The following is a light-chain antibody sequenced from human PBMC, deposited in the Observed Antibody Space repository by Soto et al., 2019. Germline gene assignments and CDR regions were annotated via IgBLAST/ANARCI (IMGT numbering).Light chain of an antibody. J-gene: IGKJ2*01. CDR1: QSVLYSSNNKNY. CDR2: WAS. V-gene: IGKV4-1*01. Sequence: DIVMTQSPDSLAVSLGERATINCKSSQSVLYSSNNKNYLAWYQQRPGQPPKLLIYWASTRESGVPDRFSGSGSRTDFTLTITSLQAEDVAVYYCQQHESTPPTYGQGTKVEIK. CDR3: QQHESTPPT.